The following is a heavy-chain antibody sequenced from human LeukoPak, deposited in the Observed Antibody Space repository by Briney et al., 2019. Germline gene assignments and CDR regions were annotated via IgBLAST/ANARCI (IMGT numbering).Heavy chain of an antibody. V-gene: IGHV4-39*01. D-gene: IGHD5-24*01. Sequence: PSETLSLTCTVSGGSISSSGHYWGWIRQPPGKGLEWIGSLHYSGSTYHNPSLKSRITISADTSNNQFSPKLSSVAAADTAVYYCARHRDGYNRPLDYWGQGTLVTVSS. CDR2: LHYSGST. CDR1: GGSISSSGHY. J-gene: IGHJ4*02. CDR3: ARHRDGYNRPLDY.